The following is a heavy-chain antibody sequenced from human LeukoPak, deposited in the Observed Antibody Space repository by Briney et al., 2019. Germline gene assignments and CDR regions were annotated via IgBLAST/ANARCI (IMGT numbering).Heavy chain of an antibody. Sequence: SETLSLTCVVSGGSIITNDYWWGWIRQPPGKGLEWIGTIDHAGTTFYNVSLKSRVTISADPSKSQFSLKLTSVTAADTAVYYCATRGDYSDTSGNSYDALDIWGQGTMVTVSS. CDR1: GGSIITNDYW. CDR2: IDHAGTT. D-gene: IGHD3-22*01. CDR3: ATRGDYSDTSGNSYDALDI. J-gene: IGHJ3*02. V-gene: IGHV4-39*07.